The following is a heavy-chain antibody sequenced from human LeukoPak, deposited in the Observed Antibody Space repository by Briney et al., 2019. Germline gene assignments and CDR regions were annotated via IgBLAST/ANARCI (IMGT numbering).Heavy chain of an antibody. CDR1: GGSISSYY. V-gene: IGHV4-59*01. Sequence: SETLSLTCTVSGGSISSYYWSWIRQPPGKGLEWIGQLYYSGSTNYNPSLKSRVTISVDTSKKQFSLKLNSVTAADTAVYYCAGSKAIGGFLGRDESRRYNWFDPWGQGTLVTVSS. D-gene: IGHD3-10*01. CDR3: AGSKAIGGFLGRDESRRYNWFDP. J-gene: IGHJ5*02. CDR2: LYYSGST.